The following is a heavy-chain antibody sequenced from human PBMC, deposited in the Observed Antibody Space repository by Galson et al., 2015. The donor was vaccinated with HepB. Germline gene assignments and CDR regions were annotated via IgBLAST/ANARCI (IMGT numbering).Heavy chain of an antibody. V-gene: IGHV4-61*01. D-gene: IGHD1-26*01. J-gene: IGHJ6*02. Sequence: SETLSLTCTVSGGSVSSGSYYWSWIRQPPGKGLEWIGYIYYSGSTNYNPSLKSRVTISVDTSKNQFSLKLSSVTAADTAVYYCASRIVGATHYYYGMDVWGQGTTVTVSS. CDR2: IYYSGST. CDR3: ASRIVGATHYYYGMDV. CDR1: GGSVSSGSYY.